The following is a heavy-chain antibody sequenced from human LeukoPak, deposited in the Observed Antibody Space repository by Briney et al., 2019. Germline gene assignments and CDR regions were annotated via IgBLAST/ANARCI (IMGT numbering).Heavy chain of an antibody. CDR3: ARDLEYSSSYYYYGMDV. J-gene: IGHJ6*02. CDR1: GDSVSSNSAA. D-gene: IGHD6-6*01. V-gene: IGHV6-1*01. CDR2: AYYRSKWYN. Sequence: SQTLSLTCAISGDSVSSNSAAWTWIRQSPSRGLEWLGRAYYRSKWYNDYAVSLKSRITINPDTSKSQFSLQLNSVTPEDTAVYYCARDLEYSSSYYYYGMDVWGQGTTVTASS.